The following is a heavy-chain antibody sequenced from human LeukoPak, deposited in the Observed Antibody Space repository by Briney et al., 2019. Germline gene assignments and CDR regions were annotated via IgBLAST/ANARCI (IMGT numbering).Heavy chain of an antibody. CDR2: INHSGST. J-gene: IGHJ4*02. CDR3: ARDMIVLPFDY. Sequence: SETLSLTCAVYGGSFSGYYWSWIRQPPGKGLEWIGEINHSGSTNYNPSLKSRVTISVDTSQNQFSLKLSSVTAADTAVYYCARDMIVLPFDYWGQGTLVTVSS. V-gene: IGHV4-34*01. D-gene: IGHD3-22*01. CDR1: GGSFSGYY.